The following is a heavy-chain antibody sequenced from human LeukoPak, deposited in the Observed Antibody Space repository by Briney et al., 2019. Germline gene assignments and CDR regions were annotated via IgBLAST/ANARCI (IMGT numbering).Heavy chain of an antibody. CDR1: GFTYTKYW. CDR2: IKQDGSDK. D-gene: IGHD3-10*01. V-gene: IGHV3-7*03. J-gene: IGHJ4*02. Sequence: GGSLRLSCAASGFTYTKYWMTWVRQAPAKGLEWVGNIKQDGSDKNYMDSVKGRFTISRDNTKNSVYLQMSSLRAEDTALYYCAKESSYYYGSGKTFDYWGQGTLVTVSS. CDR3: AKESSYYYGSGKTFDY.